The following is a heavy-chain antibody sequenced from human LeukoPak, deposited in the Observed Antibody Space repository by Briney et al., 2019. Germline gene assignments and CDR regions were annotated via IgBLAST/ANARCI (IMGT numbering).Heavy chain of an antibody. CDR2: VGGSGGST. J-gene: IGHJ4*02. Sequence: GGSLRLSCAASGFTFSRYVMSWVRQAPGKGLEWVSAVGGSGGSTNYADSVRGRFTISRDNSNNTLYLQMSSLSVEDTAVYYCAKDGSSGSYYFDYWGQGTLVTVSS. V-gene: IGHV3-23*01. D-gene: IGHD3-10*01. CDR3: AKDGSSGSYYFDY. CDR1: GFTFSRYV.